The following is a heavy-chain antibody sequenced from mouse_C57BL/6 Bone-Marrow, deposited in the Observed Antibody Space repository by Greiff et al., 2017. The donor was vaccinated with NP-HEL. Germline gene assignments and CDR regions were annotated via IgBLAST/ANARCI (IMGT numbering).Heavy chain of an antibody. V-gene: IGHV1-63*01. J-gene: IGHJ2*01. Sequence: VKLMESGAELVRPGTSVKMSCKASGYTFTNYWIGWAKQRPGHGLEWIGDIYPGGGYTNYNEKFKGKATLTADKSSSTAYMQFSSLTSEDSAIYYCARSDDGYYDFDYWGQGTTLTVSS. CDR2: IYPGGGYT. D-gene: IGHD2-3*01. CDR3: ARSDDGYYDFDY. CDR1: GYTFTNYW.